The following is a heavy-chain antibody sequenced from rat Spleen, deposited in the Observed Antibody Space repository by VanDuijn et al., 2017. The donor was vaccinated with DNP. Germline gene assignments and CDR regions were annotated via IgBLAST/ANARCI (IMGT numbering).Heavy chain of an antibody. CDR3: ARGGRYYFDY. CDR2: ISYDGSST. CDR1: GFTFSSFP. J-gene: IGHJ2*01. D-gene: IGHD1-11*01. Sequence: EVQLAESGGGLVQPGRSLKLSCAASGFTFSSFPMAWVRQAPTKGLEWVATISYDGSSTNYRDSVKGRFTISRDNAKSTLYLQMDSLRSEDTATYYCARGGRYYFDYWGQGVMVTVSS. V-gene: IGHV5-29*01.